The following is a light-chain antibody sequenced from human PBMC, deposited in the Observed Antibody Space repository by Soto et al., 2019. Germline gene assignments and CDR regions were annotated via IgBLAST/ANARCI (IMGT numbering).Light chain of an antibody. V-gene: IGKV1-27*01. J-gene: IGKJ4*01. Sequence: DIQMTQSPSSLSASFGDRVTITCRASQGIGVYLAWFQQKPGNAPKLLIYAASTLQSGVPSRFSGSVSGTDFTLTISSLQPEDVATYYCQKYNSAPLTFGGGTKVEIK. CDR1: QGIGVY. CDR3: QKYNSAPLT. CDR2: AAS.